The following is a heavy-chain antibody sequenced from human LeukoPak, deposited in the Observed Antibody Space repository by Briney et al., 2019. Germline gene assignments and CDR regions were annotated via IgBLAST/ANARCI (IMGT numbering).Heavy chain of an antibody. CDR1: GGTFSSYA. V-gene: IGHV1-69*13. Sequence: ASVKVSCKASGGTFSSYAISWVRQAPGQGLEWMGGVIPIFGTANYAQKIQGRVTITADESTSTAYMELSSLRSEDTAVYYCATGGYSYGVDYWGQGTLVTVSS. CDR2: VIPIFGTA. CDR3: ATGGYSYGVDY. D-gene: IGHD5-18*01. J-gene: IGHJ4*02.